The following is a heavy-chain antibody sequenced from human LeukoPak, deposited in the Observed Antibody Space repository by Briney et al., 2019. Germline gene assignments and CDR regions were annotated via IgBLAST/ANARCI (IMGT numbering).Heavy chain of an antibody. CDR2: IYSGGST. V-gene: IGHV3-53*01. D-gene: IGHD3-10*02. CDR1: GFTVSSNY. J-gene: IGHJ4*02. Sequence: GGSLRLSCAASGFTVSSNYMSWVRQAPGKGLEWVSVIYSGGSTYYADSVKGRFTISRDNSKNTLYLQMNSLRAEDTAVYYCATVELDYYVPPPWFDYWGQGTLVTVSS. CDR3: ATVELDYYVPPPWFDY.